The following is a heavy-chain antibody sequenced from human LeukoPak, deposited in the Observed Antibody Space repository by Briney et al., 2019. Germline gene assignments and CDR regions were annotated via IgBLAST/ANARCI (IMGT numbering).Heavy chain of an antibody. CDR3: ARGFSSGWYNYYYMDV. D-gene: IGHD6-19*01. CDR2: MNPNSGNT. Sequence: ASVKVSCKASGYTFTSYDINWVRQATGQGLEWMGWMNPNSGNTGYAQKFQGRVTITRNTSINTAYMELSSLRSEDTAVYYCARGFSSGWYNYYYMDVWGKGTTVTVSS. V-gene: IGHV1-8*03. J-gene: IGHJ6*03. CDR1: GYTFTSYD.